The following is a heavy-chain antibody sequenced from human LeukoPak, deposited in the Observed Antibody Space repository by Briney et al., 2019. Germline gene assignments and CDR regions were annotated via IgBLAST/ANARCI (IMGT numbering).Heavy chain of an antibody. CDR3: ASEDYSSSWYGSYYYGMDV. CDR2: ISYDGSNK. D-gene: IGHD6-13*01. J-gene: IGHJ6*04. CDR1: GFTFSSYG. V-gene: IGHV3-30*03. Sequence: GGSPRLSCAASGFTFSSYGMHWVRQAPGKGLEWVAVISYDGSNKYYADSVKGRFTISRDNSKNTLYLQMNSLRAEDTAVYYCASEDYSSSWYGSYYYGMDVWGKGTTVTVSS.